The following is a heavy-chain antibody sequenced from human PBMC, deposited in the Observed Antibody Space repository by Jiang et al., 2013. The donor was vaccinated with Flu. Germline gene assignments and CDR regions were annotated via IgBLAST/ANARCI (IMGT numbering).Heavy chain of an antibody. CDR3: ASSGIVVTIGDI. J-gene: IGHJ3*02. D-gene: IGHD1-26*01. CDR2: IIPILGIA. Sequence: GRIIPILGIANYAQKFQGRVTITADKSTSTAYMELSSLRSEDTAVYYCASSGIVVTIGDIWGQGTMVTVSS. V-gene: IGHV1-69*02.